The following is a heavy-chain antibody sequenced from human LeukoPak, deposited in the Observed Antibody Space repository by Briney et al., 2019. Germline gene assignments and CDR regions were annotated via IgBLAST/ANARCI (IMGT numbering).Heavy chain of an antibody. J-gene: IGHJ4*02. D-gene: IGHD5-18*01. CDR2: MNPNSGNT. CDR1: GYTFTSYD. Sequence: ASVKVSCKASGYTFTSYDINWVRQATGQGLEWMGWMNPNSGNTGYAQKLQGRVTMTTGTSTSTAYMELRSLRSDDTAVYYCASSTAMAASFDYWGQGTLVTVSS. CDR3: ASSTAMAASFDY. V-gene: IGHV1-8*01.